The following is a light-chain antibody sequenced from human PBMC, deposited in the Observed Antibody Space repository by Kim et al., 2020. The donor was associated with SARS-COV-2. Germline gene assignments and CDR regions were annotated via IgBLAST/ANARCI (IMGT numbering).Light chain of an antibody. V-gene: IGKV3-11*01. Sequence: EIVLTQSPATLSLSPGERATLSCRASQSFPNYCLAWYQQKPGQAPRLLIYDASTRATGIPTRFSGSGSGTDFILTISNLEPEDFAVYYCQQRAGWPRTFGQGTKVDIK. CDR3: QQRAGWPRT. J-gene: IGKJ1*01. CDR1: QSFPNY. CDR2: DAS.